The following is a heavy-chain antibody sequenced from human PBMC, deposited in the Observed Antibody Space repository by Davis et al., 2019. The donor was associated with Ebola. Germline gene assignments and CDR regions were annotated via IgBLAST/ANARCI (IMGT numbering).Heavy chain of an antibody. CDR1: GFTFSSYE. CDR3: ARQYSYGSRWYYYYGMDV. CDR2: ISSSGSTI. V-gene: IGHV3-48*03. J-gene: IGHJ6*02. Sequence: GESLKISCAASGFTFSSYEMNWVRQAPGKGLEWVSYISSSGSTIYYADSVKGRFTISRDNSKNTLYLQMNSLRAEDTAVYYCARQYSYGSRWYYYYGMDVWGQGTTVTVSS. D-gene: IGHD5-18*01.